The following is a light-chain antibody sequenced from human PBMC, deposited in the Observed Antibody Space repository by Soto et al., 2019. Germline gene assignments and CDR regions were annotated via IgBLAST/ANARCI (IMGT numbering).Light chain of an antibody. Sequence: DIQMTQSPSTLSASVGDRVTITCRASQSISSWLAWYQQKPGKAPKLLIYDAASLESGVPSRFSGRGSGTEFTLTLSSLQPDDFATDYCQQYNSYSRTFGQGTKVEIK. CDR2: DAA. CDR1: QSISSW. J-gene: IGKJ1*01. CDR3: QQYNSYSRT. V-gene: IGKV1-5*01.